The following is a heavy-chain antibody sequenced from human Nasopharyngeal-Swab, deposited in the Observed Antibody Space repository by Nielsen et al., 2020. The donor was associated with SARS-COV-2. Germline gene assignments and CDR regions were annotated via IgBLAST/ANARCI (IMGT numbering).Heavy chain of an antibody. CDR2: ISSSGSTI. CDR3: ARRQRITMVRGVRAWFDP. CDR1: GFTFSDYY. D-gene: IGHD3-10*01. Sequence: GESLKISCAASGFTFSDYYMSWIRQAPGKGVEWVSYISSSGSTIYYADSVKGRFTISRDNAKNSLYLQMNSLRAEDTAVYYCARRQRITMVRGVRAWFDPWGQGTLVTVSS. J-gene: IGHJ5*02. V-gene: IGHV3-11*01.